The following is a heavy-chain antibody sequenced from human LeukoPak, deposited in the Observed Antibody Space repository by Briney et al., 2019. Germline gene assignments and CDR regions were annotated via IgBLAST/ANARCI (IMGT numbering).Heavy chain of an antibody. D-gene: IGHD3-22*01. CDR2: ISSDNTYT. V-gene: IGHV3-11*06. CDR3: ATSYFDSSGYLQYFDD. J-gene: IGHJ4*02. CDR1: GFTFNDYH. Sequence: GGSLRLSCAASGFTFNDYHMSWIRQAPGKGLEWVACISSDNTYTDYADSVKGRFTISRDNPKKSLYLQMNSLRDEDTAVYYYATSYFDSSGYLQYFDDWGQGTLVTVSS.